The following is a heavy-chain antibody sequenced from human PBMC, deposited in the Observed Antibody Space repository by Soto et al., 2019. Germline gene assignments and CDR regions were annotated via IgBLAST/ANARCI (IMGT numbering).Heavy chain of an antibody. CDR3: ARRPRVCCVELTVLLDP. Sequence: PSETLSLTCTVPGGSISRGGYYWSWVRQHPGQALEWIGYIYYSGSTYYNPALKSRVTISVDTSKNQCSLKLRSVTAADTAVYYCARRPRVCCVELTVLLDPWGQGTLVTVSS. V-gene: IGHV4-31*03. D-gene: IGHD3-10*01. J-gene: IGHJ5*02. CDR2: IYYSGST. CDR1: GGSISRGGYY.